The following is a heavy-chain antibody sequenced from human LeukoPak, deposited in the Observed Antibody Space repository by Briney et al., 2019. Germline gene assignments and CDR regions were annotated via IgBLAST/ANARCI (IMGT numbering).Heavy chain of an antibody. Sequence: GGSLRLSCAASGFIFSNYWMTWVRQAPGKGLEWVAHIRQDGSERHYVDSVKDRFTISRDNTKNSLDLQMDSLRAEDTAVYYCARDWGSTGYDLYDSWGQGTLVTVPS. J-gene: IGHJ4*02. D-gene: IGHD5-12*01. CDR2: IRQDGSER. CDR1: GFIFSNYW. V-gene: IGHV3-7*01. CDR3: ARDWGSTGYDLYDS.